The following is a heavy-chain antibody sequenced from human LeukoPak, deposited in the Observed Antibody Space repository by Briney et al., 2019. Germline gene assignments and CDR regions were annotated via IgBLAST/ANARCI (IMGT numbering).Heavy chain of an antibody. CDR3: AKSLRAVRGAELDY. V-gene: IGHV3-9*01. Sequence: PGRSLRLSCAASGFTFDDYAMHWVRQAPGKGLEWVSGISWNSGSIGYADSVRGRFTISRDNAKNSLYLQMNSLRAEDTALYYCAKSLRAVRGAELDYWGQGTLVTVSS. CDR1: GFTFDDYA. CDR2: ISWNSGSI. D-gene: IGHD3-10*01. J-gene: IGHJ4*02.